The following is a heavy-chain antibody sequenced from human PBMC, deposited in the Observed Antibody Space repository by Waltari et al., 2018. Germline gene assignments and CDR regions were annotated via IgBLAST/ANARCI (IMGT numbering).Heavy chain of an antibody. CDR2: VTLSGNT. V-gene: IGHV4-34*02. J-gene: IGHJ4*02. D-gene: IGHD6-19*01. CDR1: GASLSGFH. Sequence: QVQLQQWGAGLLKPSETLSLSCDVSGASLSGFHWTWIRQTAGKGLEWIGDVTLSGNTNSNPSLKGRITVSLDTSRRQLSLRVTAMTAADTGVYFCARSVAGVGMEYWGQGTPVTVSS. CDR3: ARSVAGVGMEY.